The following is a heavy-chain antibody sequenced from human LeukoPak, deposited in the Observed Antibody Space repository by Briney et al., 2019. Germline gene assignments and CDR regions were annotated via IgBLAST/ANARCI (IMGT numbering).Heavy chain of an antibody. V-gene: IGHV1-2*02. Sequence: GASVKVSCKASGYTFTGYYMHWVRQAPGQGLEWMGWINPNSGGTNYAQKFQGRVTMTRDTSISTAYMELSRLRSDDTAVYYCARDPYSGSYGDYYYYYMDVWGKGTTVTIFS. CDR2: INPNSGGT. CDR3: ARDPYSGSYGDYYYYYMDV. D-gene: IGHD1-26*01. J-gene: IGHJ6*03. CDR1: GYTFTGYY.